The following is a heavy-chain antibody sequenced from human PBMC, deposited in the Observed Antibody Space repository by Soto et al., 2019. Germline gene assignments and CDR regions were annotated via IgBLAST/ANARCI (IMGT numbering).Heavy chain of an antibody. D-gene: IGHD5-18*01. J-gene: IGHJ3*02. CDR3: ARNGYTGVTNDAFDI. CDR1: GGSISGSY. Sequence: SETLSLTCTVSGGSISGSYWSWIRQPPRKGLEWIGYMYYSGSTNYNPSLKSRVTISVDTSKNQFSLKVSSVTAADTAMYYCARNGYTGVTNDAFDIWGQGTMVTVSS. V-gene: IGHV4-59*01. CDR2: MYYSGST.